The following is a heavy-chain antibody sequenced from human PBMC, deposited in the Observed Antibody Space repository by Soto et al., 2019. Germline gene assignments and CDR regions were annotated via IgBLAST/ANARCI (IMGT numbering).Heavy chain of an antibody. CDR1: GFTFSSYA. CDR2: ISGSGGST. D-gene: IGHD3-22*01. V-gene: IGHV3-23*01. J-gene: IGHJ3*02. Sequence: GGSLRLSCAASGFTFSSYAMSWVRQAPGKGLEWVSAISGSGGSTYYADSVKGRFTISRDNSKNTRYLQRNSLRAEDTALYSCAKGLPPLLLHRGGDAFDIWGQGTMVTVSS. CDR3: AKGLPPLLLHRGGDAFDI.